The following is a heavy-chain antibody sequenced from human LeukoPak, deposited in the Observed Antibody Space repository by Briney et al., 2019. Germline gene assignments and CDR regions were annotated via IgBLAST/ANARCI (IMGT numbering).Heavy chain of an antibody. D-gene: IGHD2-2*01. V-gene: IGHV4-61*01. CDR2: IYYSGST. J-gene: IGHJ5*02. CDR3: AGSAIINWFDP. Sequence: PSETLSLTCTVPGGSVSSGSYYWSWIRQPPGKGLEWIGYIYYSGSTNYNPSLKSRVTISVDTSRNQFSLKLSSVTAADTAVYYCAGSAIINWFDPWGQGTLVTVSS. CDR1: GGSVSSGSYY.